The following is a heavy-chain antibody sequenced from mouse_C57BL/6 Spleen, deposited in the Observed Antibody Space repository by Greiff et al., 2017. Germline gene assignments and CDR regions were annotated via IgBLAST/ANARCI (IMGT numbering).Heavy chain of an antibody. CDR1: GYTFTDYN. V-gene: IGHV1-22*01. CDR3: AREGLNTTFPFDY. J-gene: IGHJ2*01. D-gene: IGHD1-1*01. CDR2: INPNNGGT. Sequence: VQLQQSGPELVKPGASVKMSCKASGYTFTDYNMHWVKQSHGKSLEWIGYINPNNGGTSYNQKFKGKATLTVNKSSSTAYMELRSLTSEDSAVYYCAREGLNTTFPFDYWGQGTTLTVSS.